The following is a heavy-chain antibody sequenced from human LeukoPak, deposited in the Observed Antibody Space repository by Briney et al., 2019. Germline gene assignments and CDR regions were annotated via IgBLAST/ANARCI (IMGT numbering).Heavy chain of an antibody. CDR1: GGSISSYY. Sequence: SETLSLTCTVSGGSISSYYWSWIRQSPGKGLEWIGYIYYSGSTYYNPSLKSRVTISVDTSKNQFSLKLSSVTAADTAVYYCAREPGDYVWGSYRPSYFDYWGQGTLVTVSS. CDR2: IYYSGST. J-gene: IGHJ4*02. V-gene: IGHV4-59*12. CDR3: AREPGDYVWGSYRPSYFDY. D-gene: IGHD3-16*02.